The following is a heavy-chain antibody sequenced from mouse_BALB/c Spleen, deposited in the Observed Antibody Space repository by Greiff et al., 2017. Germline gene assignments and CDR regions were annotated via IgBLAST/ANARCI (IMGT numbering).Heavy chain of an antibody. D-gene: IGHD2-14*01. CDR1: GFSLTGYG. CDR3: AREGNYRYDEGAWFAY. V-gene: IGHV2-6-7*01. CDR2: IWGDGST. J-gene: IGHJ3*01. Sequence: VKLVESGPGLVAPSQSLSITCTVSGFSLTGYGVNWVRQPPGKGLEWLGMIWGDGSTDYNSALKSRLSISKDNSKSQVFLKMNSLQTDDTARYYCAREGNYRYDEGAWFAYWGQGTLVTVSA.